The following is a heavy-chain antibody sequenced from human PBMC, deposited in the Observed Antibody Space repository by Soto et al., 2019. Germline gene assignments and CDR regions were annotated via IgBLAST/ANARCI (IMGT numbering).Heavy chain of an antibody. CDR1: GGSVSSGSYY. D-gene: IGHD3-9*01. CDR3: ATGDTYYDIATDYDSDY. CDR2: IYYSGST. Sequence: SETLSLTCTVSGGSVSSGSYYWSWIRQPPGKGLEWIGYIYYSGSTNYNPSLKSRVTISVDTSKNQFSLKLSSVTAEDTAVYYCATGDTYYDIATDYDSDYWDQGTRVTVSS. J-gene: IGHJ4*02. V-gene: IGHV4-61*01.